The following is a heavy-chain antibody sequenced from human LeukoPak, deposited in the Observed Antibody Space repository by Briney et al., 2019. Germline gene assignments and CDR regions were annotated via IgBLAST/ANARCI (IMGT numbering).Heavy chain of an antibody. D-gene: IGHD2-21*02. CDR2: ISSSSSYI. CDR1: GFTFSSYS. J-gene: IGHJ3*02. CDR3: ARYVVVTLDAFDI. Sequence: PGGSLRLSCAASGFTFSSYSMNWVRQAPGKGLEWVSSISSSSSYIYYADSVKGRFTISRDNAKNSLYLQMNSLRAEDTAVYYCARYVVVTLDAFDIWGQRTMVTVSS. V-gene: IGHV3-21*01.